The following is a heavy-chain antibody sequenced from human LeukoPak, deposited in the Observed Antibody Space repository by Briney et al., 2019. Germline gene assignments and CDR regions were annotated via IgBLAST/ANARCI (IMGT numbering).Heavy chain of an antibody. J-gene: IGHJ4*02. CDR2: INPSGGST. D-gene: IGHD3-22*01. CDR3: ASSGYYDSSGYLADY. V-gene: IGHV1-46*01. Sequence: ASVKASCKASGYTFTSYYMHWVRQAPGQGLEWMGIINPSGGSTSYTQKFQGRVTMTRDMSTSTVYMELSSLRSEDTAVYYCASSGYYDSSGYLADYWGQGTLVTVSS. CDR1: GYTFTSYY.